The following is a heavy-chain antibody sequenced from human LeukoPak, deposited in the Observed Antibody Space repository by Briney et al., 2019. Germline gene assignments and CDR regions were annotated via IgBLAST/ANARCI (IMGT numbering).Heavy chain of an antibody. CDR2: ISSSGSTI. J-gene: IGHJ6*03. CDR1: GFTFSSYE. Sequence: GGSLRLSCAASGFTFSSYEMNWVRQAPGKGLEWVSYISSSGSTIYYADSVKGRFTISRDNAKNSLYLQMNSLRAEDTAVYYCARWGSTNYYYYYMDVWGKGTTVTISS. CDR3: ARWGSTNYYYYYMDV. V-gene: IGHV3-48*03. D-gene: IGHD5/OR15-5a*01.